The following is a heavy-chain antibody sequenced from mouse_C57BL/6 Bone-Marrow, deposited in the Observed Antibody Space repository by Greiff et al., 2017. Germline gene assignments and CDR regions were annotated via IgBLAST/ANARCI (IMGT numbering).Heavy chain of an antibody. Sequence: VQLQQSGAELVKPGASVKMSCTASGYTITTYPIEWMKQNHGKSLEWIGYIHPYNGDTKYNEKFKGKATLTVEKSSNTVYLELSRLTSDDTAVYYCTTGLTYYFDYWGQGTTLTVSS. J-gene: IGHJ2*01. CDR1: GYTITTYP. D-gene: IGHD2-4*01. CDR2: IHPYNGDT. V-gene: IGHV1-47*01. CDR3: TTGLTYYFDY.